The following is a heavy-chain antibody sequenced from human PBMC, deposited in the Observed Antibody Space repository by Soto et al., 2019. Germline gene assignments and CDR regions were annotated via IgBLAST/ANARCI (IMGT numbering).Heavy chain of an antibody. D-gene: IGHD1-26*01. CDR3: ARDXRPGVGATPIDFYYFDY. CDR1: GYTFTSCG. V-gene: IGHV1-18*04. Sequence: ASVKVSCKASGYTFTSCGISWVRQAPGQGLEWMGWISAYNGNTNYAQKLQGRVTMTTDTSTSTAYMELRSLRSDDTAVYYCARDXRPGVGATPIDFYYFDYWGQGTLVTVSS. J-gene: IGHJ4*02. CDR2: ISAYNGNT.